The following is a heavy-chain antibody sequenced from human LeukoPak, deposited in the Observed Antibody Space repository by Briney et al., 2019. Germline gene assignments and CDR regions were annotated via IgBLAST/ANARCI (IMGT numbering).Heavy chain of an antibody. V-gene: IGHV3-9*01. CDR3: AKGGAAADNYWYFDL. CDR2: ISWNSGNI. Sequence: TGRSLRLSCSASGFTFDDYAMHWVRQAPGKGLEWVSGISWNSGNITYGDSVKGRFTISRDNAKNSPYLQMNSLRTEDTALYYCAKGGAAADNYWYFDLWGRGTLVTVSS. J-gene: IGHJ2*01. D-gene: IGHD6-13*01. CDR1: GFTFDDYA.